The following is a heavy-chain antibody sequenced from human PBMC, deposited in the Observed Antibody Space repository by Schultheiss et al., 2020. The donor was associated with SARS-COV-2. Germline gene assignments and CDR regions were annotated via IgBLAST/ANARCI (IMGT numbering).Heavy chain of an antibody. CDR2: TYYRSKWYN. CDR1: GDSVSTISAA. D-gene: IGHD4-11*01. Sequence: SQTLSLTCVVSGDSVSTISAAWNWIRQSPSGGLEWLGRTYYRSKWYNDYAVSVKSRITINPDTSKNQFSLQLNSVTPEDTAVYYCASTLQYSSYYYGMDVWGQGTTVTVSS. CDR3: ASTLQYSSYYYGMDV. V-gene: IGHV6-1*01. J-gene: IGHJ6*02.